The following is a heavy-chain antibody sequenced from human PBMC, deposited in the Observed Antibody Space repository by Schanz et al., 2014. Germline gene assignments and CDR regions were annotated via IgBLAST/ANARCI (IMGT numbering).Heavy chain of an antibody. Sequence: QVQLVESGGGVVQPGGSLRLSCAASGFIFSNYGMHWVRQAPGKGLEWVAVIWNNGVTKYYADSVRGRFTISRDNAKKTLSLQMISLRAEDTAIYFCTRSYYDFSWGSYRFRAFDIWGQGTTXIVSS. CDR3: TRSYYDFSWGSYRFRAFDI. D-gene: IGHD3-16*02. CDR1: GFIFSNYG. CDR2: IWNNGVTK. J-gene: IGHJ3*02. V-gene: IGHV3-33*03.